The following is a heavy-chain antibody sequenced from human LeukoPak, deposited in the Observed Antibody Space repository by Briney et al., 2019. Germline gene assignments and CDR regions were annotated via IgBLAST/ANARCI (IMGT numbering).Heavy chain of an antibody. CDR3: ARDLTRPYDKEPCAFDI. CDR1: GGSISSYY. D-gene: IGHD3-22*01. CDR2: IYYSGST. Sequence: SETLSLTCTVSGGSISSYYWSWIRQPPGKGLEWIGYIYYSGSTNYNPSLKSRVTISVDTSKNQFSLKLSSVTAADTAVYYCARDLTRPYDKEPCAFDIWGQGTMVTVSS. V-gene: IGHV4-59*01. J-gene: IGHJ3*02.